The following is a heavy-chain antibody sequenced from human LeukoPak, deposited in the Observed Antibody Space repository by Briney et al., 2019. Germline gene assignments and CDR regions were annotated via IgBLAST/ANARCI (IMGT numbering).Heavy chain of an antibody. D-gene: IGHD1-26*01. CDR1: GYTFTSYD. CDR3: ARTKVYSGNCYGDWFDP. J-gene: IGHJ5*02. Sequence: LWASVKVSCKASGYTFTSYDINWVRQATGQGLEWMGWMNPNSGNTGCAQKFQGRVTMTRNTSISTAYMELSSLRSEDTAVYYCARTKVYSGNCYGDWFDPWGQGTLVTVSS. V-gene: IGHV1-8*01. CDR2: MNPNSGNT.